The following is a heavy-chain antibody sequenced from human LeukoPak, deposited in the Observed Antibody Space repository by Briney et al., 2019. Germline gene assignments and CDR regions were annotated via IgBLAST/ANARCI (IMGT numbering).Heavy chain of an antibody. CDR2: MNPNSGNT. Sequence: GASVKVSCKASGYTFTSYDINWVRQATGQELEWMGWMNPNSGNTGYAQEFQGRVTMTRNTSISTAYMELSSLRSEDTAVYYCARGLRARLSSAYYYYYMDVWGKGTTVTVSS. D-gene: IGHD6-6*01. CDR1: GYTFTSYD. J-gene: IGHJ6*03. V-gene: IGHV1-8*01. CDR3: ARGLRARLSSAYYYYYMDV.